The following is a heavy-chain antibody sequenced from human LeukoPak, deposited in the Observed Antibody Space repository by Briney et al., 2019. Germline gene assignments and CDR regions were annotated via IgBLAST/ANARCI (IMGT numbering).Heavy chain of an antibody. CDR1: GFTFSRYS. D-gene: IGHD3-22*01. J-gene: IGHJ4*02. CDR3: ASSFEDYYDSSGYQFDY. Sequence: GGPLRLSCAASGFTFSRYSMNWVRQAPGKGLEWVSSISSSSSHIYYADSVKGRFTISRDNAKNSLYLQMNSLRAEDTAVYYCASSFEDYYDSSGYQFDYWGQGTLVTVSS. CDR2: ISSSSSHI. V-gene: IGHV3-21*01.